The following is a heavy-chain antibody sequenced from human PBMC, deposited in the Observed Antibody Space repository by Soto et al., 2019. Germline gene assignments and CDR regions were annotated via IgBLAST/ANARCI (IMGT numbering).Heavy chain of an antibody. D-gene: IGHD3-10*01. V-gene: IGHV5-51*01. Sequence: GESLKISCKGSGYSFTSYWIGWVRQMPGKGLEWIGIIYPGDSDTRYSPSFQGQVTISADKSISTAYLQWSSLKASDTAMYYCARGLKGATYYYGSGSFPFDYWGQGTLVTVSS. J-gene: IGHJ4*02. CDR3: ARGLKGATYYYGSGSFPFDY. CDR2: IYPGDSDT. CDR1: GYSFTSYW.